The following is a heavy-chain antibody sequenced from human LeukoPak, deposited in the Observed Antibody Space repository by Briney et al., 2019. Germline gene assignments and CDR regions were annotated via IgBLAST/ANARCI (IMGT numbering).Heavy chain of an antibody. Sequence: PSETLSLTCTVSGGSISSYYWSWIRQPPGKGLEWIGYIYTSGSTNYNPSLKSRVTISVDTSNNQFSLKLSSVTAADTAVYYCARQPAYSVVVVPAAPRIYFDLWGRGTLVTVSS. CDR3: ARQPAYSVVVVPAAPRIYFDL. D-gene: IGHD2-2*01. CDR1: GGSISSYY. J-gene: IGHJ2*01. V-gene: IGHV4-4*09. CDR2: IYTSGST.